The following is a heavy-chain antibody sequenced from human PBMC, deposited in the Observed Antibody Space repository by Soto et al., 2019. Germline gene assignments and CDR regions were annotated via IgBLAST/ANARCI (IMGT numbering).Heavy chain of an antibody. V-gene: IGHV1-69*12. CDR2: IIPIFGTA. Sequence: QVQLVQSGAEVKKPGSSVKVSCKASGGTFSSYAISWVRQAPGQGLEWMGGIIPIFGTANYAQKFQGRVTITADESTSTAYMELSSLRSEDTAVYYCARGSYGYGSSYYSYGMDVWGQGTTVTVSS. D-gene: IGHD5-18*01. J-gene: IGHJ6*02. CDR1: GGTFSSYA. CDR3: ARGSYGYGSSYYSYGMDV.